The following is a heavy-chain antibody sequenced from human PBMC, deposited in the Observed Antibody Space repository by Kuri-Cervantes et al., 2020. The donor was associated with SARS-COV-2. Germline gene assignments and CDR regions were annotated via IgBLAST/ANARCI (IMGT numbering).Heavy chain of an antibody. CDR1: GVSVSHGTYS. CDR2: IYYSGST. Sequence: SETLSLTCAVSGVSVSHGTYSWSWIRQPPGKGLEWIGSIYYSGSTYYNPSLKSRVTISVDTSKNQFSLKLSSVTAADTAVYYCARHELAITMIVVVPRSWFDPWGQGTLVTVSS. D-gene: IGHD3-22*01. J-gene: IGHJ5*02. V-gene: IGHV4-39*01. CDR3: ARHELAITMIVVVPRSWFDP.